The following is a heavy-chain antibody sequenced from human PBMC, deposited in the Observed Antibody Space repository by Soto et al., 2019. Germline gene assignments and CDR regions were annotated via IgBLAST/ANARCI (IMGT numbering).Heavy chain of an antibody. J-gene: IGHJ4*02. V-gene: IGHV4-4*02. CDR2: IFHGGST. Sequence: SETLSLPCAVSGGSINSNNWWSWVRQPPGKGLEWIGEIFHGGSTNYTPSLEGRITISVDKSKTQFSLRLSSVTAADTAVYYCASRIGARPFWGQGTLVTVSS. CDR1: GGSINSNNW. CDR3: ASRIGARPF. D-gene: IGHD6-6*01.